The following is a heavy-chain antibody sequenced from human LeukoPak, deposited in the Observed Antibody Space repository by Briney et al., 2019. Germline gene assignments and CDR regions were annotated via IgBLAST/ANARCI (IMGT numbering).Heavy chain of an antibody. CDR2: IIPILGIA. V-gene: IGHV1-69*04. CDR1: GGTFSSYA. J-gene: IGHJ4*02. Sequence: ASVKVSCKASGGTFSSYAISWVRQAPGQGLEWMGRIIPILGIANYAQKFQGRVTITADKSTSTAYMELSSLRSEDTAVYYCASRYYYDSSQIFDYWGQGTLVTVSS. D-gene: IGHD3-22*01. CDR3: ASRYYYDSSQIFDY.